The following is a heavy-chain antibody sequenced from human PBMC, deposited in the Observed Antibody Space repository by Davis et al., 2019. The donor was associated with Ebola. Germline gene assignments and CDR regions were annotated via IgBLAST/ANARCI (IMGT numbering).Heavy chain of an antibody. V-gene: IGHV1-46*01. CDR3: ARGGGITAAGAVGRDAFDI. CDR1: GYTFTSYY. CDR2: INPSGGST. J-gene: IGHJ3*02. D-gene: IGHD6-13*01. Sequence: ASVKVSCKASGYTFTSYYMHWVRQAPGQGLEWMGIINPSGGSTSYTQKFQGRVTMTRDTSTSTVYMELSSLRSEDTAVYYCARGGGITAAGAVGRDAFDIWGQGTMVTVSS.